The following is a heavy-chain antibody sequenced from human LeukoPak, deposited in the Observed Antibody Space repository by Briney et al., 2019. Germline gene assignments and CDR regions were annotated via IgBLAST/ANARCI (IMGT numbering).Heavy chain of an antibody. D-gene: IGHD5-18*01. V-gene: IGHV4-59*01. CDR3: ARGPGYNYGYDYYYHGMDA. Sequence: PSETLSLTCTVSGGSISSYYWSWIRQPPGKGLEWIGYIYYSGSTNYNPSLKSRVTISVDTSKNQFSLKLSSVTAADTAVYYCARGPGYNYGYDYYYHGMDAWGQGTTVTVSS. CDR1: GGSISSYY. J-gene: IGHJ6*02. CDR2: IYYSGST.